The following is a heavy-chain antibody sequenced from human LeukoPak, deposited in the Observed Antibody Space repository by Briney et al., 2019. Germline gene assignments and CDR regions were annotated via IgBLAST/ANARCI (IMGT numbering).Heavy chain of an antibody. CDR1: GGSISSGSYY. V-gene: IGHV4-61*02. J-gene: IGHJ2*01. CDR3: ARGALISSSWPYWYFDL. D-gene: IGHD6-13*01. Sequence: SQTLSLTCTVSGGSISSGSYYWSWIRQPAGKGLEWIGRIYTSGSTNYNPSLKSRVTISVDTSKNQFSLKLSSVTAADTAVYYCARGALISSSWPYWYFDLWGRGTLVTVPS. CDR2: IYTSGST.